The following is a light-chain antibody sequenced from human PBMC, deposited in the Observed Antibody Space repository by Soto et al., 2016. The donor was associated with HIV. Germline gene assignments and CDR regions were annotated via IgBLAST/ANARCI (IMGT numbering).Light chain of an antibody. CDR2: KAS. CDR3: QQYNSYST. Sequence: IRMTQSPSTLSASVGDRVTITCRASQSISSWLAWYQQKPGKAPKLLIYKASSLESGVPSRFSGSGSGTEFTLTISSLQPDDFATYYCQQYNSYSTFGQGTKVEIK. CDR1: QSISSW. J-gene: IGKJ1*01. V-gene: IGKV1-5*03.